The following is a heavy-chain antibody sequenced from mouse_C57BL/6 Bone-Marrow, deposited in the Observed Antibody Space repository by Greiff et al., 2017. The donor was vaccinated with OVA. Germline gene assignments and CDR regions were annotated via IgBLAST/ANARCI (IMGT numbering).Heavy chain of an antibody. V-gene: IGHV3-6*01. J-gene: IGHJ3*01. D-gene: IGHD1-1*01. CDR1: GYSITSGYY. Sequence: EVQLQESGPGLVKPSQSLSLTCSVTGYSITSGYYWNWIRQFPGNNLEWMGYISYAGSHNYKPSLKNRISLTRDTSNNQFFLKLNSVTNEDTAKYYWARGRSSDAWFADGGQGTLVTVSA. CDR2: ISYAGSH. CDR3: ARGRSSDAWFAD.